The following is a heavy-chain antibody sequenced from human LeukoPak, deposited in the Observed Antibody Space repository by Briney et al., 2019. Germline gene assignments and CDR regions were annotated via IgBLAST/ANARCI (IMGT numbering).Heavy chain of an antibody. V-gene: IGHV1-2*06. D-gene: IGHD4-17*01. CDR2: INPNNGGT. Sequence: GASVKVSCKASGYTFTGYYIHWVRQAPGQGLEWMGRINPNNGGTDYAQKFQGRVTMTRDTSISTASMELTRLTSDDTAVFYCAREWSYGDSYDYWGQGTLVTVSS. CDR3: AREWSYGDSYDY. J-gene: IGHJ4*02. CDR1: GYTFTGYY.